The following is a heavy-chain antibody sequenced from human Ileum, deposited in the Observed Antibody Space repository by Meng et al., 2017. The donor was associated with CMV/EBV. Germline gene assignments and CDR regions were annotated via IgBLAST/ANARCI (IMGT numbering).Heavy chain of an antibody. J-gene: IGHJ4*02. CDR3: VHRRDYSGNWNGGPVDF. V-gene: IGHV2-5*02. Sequence: FSLTSSHVGVGWIRQPTGKALEWLAFIYWDDDKRYSPSLKSRLTITKDAPKNQVVLTMTNMGPADTATYHCVHRRDYSGNWNGGPVDFWGQGALVTVSS. CDR1: FSLTSSHVG. CDR2: IYWDDDK. D-gene: IGHD1-1*01.